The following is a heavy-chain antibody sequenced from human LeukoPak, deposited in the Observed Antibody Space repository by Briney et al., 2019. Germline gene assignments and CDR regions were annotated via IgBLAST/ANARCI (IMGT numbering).Heavy chain of an antibody. J-gene: IGHJ3*02. Sequence: SETLSLTCAVYGGSFSGYYWSWIRQPPGKGLEWIGEINHSGSTNYNPSLKSRVTISVDTSKNQFSLKLSSVTAADTAVYYCAKTVGDYDFWSGYVTHAFDIWGQGTMVTVSS. CDR3: AKTVGDYDFWSGYVTHAFDI. CDR1: GGSFSGYY. D-gene: IGHD3-3*01. CDR2: INHSGST. V-gene: IGHV4-34*01.